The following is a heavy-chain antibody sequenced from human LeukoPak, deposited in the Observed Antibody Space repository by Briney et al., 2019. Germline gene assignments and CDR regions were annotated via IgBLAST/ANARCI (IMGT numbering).Heavy chain of an antibody. CDR1: GGSISSYY. D-gene: IGHD2-2*01. CDR2: IYYSGST. Sequence: PSETLSLTCTVSGGSISSYYWSWIRQPPGKGLEWIGYIYYSGSTDYNPSLKSRVSMSIDTSKNQFSLKLSSVTAADTAVYYCARSFVVVVPAAPYYFDYWGQGTLVTVTS. J-gene: IGHJ4*02. CDR3: ARSFVVVVPAAPYYFDY. V-gene: IGHV4-59*12.